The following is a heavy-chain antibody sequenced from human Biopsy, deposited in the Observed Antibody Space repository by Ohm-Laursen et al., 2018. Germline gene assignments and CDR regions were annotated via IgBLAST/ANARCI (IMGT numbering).Heavy chain of an antibody. CDR2: ISFNGSDQ. V-gene: IGHV3-30*03. J-gene: IGHJ4*02. D-gene: IGHD4-11*01. Sequence: SLRLSCAASRFTFSTYGMHWVRQAPGKGLEWVAVISFNGSDQRYGDSVQGRFTISRDNSKNTVYLQMNSLRAEDTAIYYCARDSTINTVTTADYWGQGTLVTVSS. CDR3: ARDSTINTVTTADY. CDR1: RFTFSTYG.